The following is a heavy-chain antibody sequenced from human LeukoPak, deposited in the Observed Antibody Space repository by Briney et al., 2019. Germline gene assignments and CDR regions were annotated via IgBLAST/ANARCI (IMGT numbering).Heavy chain of an antibody. CDR3: ARPEYSGSNY. V-gene: IGHV5-51*01. Sequence: GESLKISCKGSGYSFTNYWIGWVRQMPGKGLEWMGIIYPGDSDTRYSPSFQGQVTFSADKSTSTAYLQWGSLKASDTAMYYCARPEYSGSNYWGQGTLVTVSS. J-gene: IGHJ4*02. D-gene: IGHD1-26*01. CDR2: IYPGDSDT. CDR1: GYSFTNYW.